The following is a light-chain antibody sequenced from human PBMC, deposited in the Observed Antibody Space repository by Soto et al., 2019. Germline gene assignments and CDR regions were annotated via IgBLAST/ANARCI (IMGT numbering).Light chain of an antibody. CDR3: QQTSSAPCT. J-gene: IGKJ3*01. V-gene: IGKV1-39*01. Sequence: DIQMTQSPSSLSASVGDRVTIACRASPNINTYLNWYQQKPGKAPKLLMFDAASLQRGVPSRFSGSGSRTDFTLTITSLQPEDFATYYCQQTSSAPCTFGPGTKVDIK. CDR1: PNINTY. CDR2: DAA.